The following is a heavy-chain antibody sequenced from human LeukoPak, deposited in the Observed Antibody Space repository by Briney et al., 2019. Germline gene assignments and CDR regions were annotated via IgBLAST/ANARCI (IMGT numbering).Heavy chain of an antibody. CDR3: ASSSGWYGAAVR. J-gene: IGHJ4*02. V-gene: IGHV4-31*03. Sequence: SETLSLTCTVSGGSISSGGYYWSWLRQHPGKGLEWIGYIYYSGSTYYNPSLKSRVTISVDTSKNQFSLKLSSVTAADTAVYYCASSSGWYGAAVRWGQGTLVTVSS. CDR2: IYYSGST. D-gene: IGHD6-19*01. CDR1: GGSISSGGYY.